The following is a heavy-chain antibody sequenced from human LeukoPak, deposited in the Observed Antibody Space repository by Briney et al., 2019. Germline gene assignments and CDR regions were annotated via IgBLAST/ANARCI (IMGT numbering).Heavy chain of an antibody. CDR3: TRDYGDFPRDFDY. CDR1: GFTFGDYA. Sequence: GGSLRLSCTASGFTFGDYAMSWFRQAPGKGLEWVGFIRSKAYGGTTEYAASVKGRFTISRDDSKSIAYLQMNSLKTEDTAVYYCTRDYGDFPRDFDYWGQGTLVTVSS. D-gene: IGHD4-17*01. CDR2: IRSKAYGGTT. J-gene: IGHJ4*02. V-gene: IGHV3-49*03.